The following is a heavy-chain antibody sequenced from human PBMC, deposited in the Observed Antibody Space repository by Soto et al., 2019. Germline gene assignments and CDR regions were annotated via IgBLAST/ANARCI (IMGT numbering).Heavy chain of an antibody. CDR1: GYIFVNYG. CDR3: AMVDNYVTPTPPDV. CDR2: ISPYSGNT. J-gene: IGHJ6*02. D-gene: IGHD3-16*01. V-gene: IGHV1-18*01. Sequence: QVQLVQSGDEVRKPGSSVKVSCKASGYIFVNYGIAWVRQAPGQGLEWMGWISPYSGNTHYASKVQGRLHMTTDTSTSPPNMDLGRLTSADTAVYYCAMVDNYVTPTPPDVWGQGTTVTVSS.